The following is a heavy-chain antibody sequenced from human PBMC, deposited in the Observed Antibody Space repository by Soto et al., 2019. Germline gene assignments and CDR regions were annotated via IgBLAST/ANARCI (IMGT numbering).Heavy chain of an antibody. J-gene: IGHJ5*02. CDR1: GYTFTSYY. V-gene: IGHV1-46*01. CDR2: INPSGGST. CDR3: ARDDVSYYYDSSGYRPGNWFDP. Sequence: QVQLVQSGAEVKKPGASVKVSCTASGYTFTSYYMHWVRQAPGQGLEWMGIINPSGGSTSYAQKFQGRVTMTRDTSTSTVYMELSSLRSEDTAVYYCARDDVSYYYDSSGYRPGNWFDPWGQGTLVTVSS. D-gene: IGHD3-22*01.